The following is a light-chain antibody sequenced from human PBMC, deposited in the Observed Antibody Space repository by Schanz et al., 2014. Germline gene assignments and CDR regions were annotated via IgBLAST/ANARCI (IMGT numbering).Light chain of an antibody. V-gene: IGLV1-44*01. CDR2: DNN. Sequence: QSVLTQPPSASGTPGQRVTISCSGGSSNIGNNRVNWYQQLPGTAPKLLIYDNNQRPSGVPARFSGSKSGTSASLAISGLQFEDETDYYCSSHTSSSTLVFGTGTKLTVL. CDR1: SSNIGNNR. CDR3: SSHTSSSTLV. J-gene: IGLJ1*01.